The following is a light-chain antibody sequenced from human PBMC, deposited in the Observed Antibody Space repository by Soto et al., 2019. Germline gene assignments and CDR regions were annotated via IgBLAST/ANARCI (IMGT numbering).Light chain of an antibody. CDR1: QSISSW. CDR3: QQYNSYLT. V-gene: IGKV1-5*01. Sequence: DIQMTQSPSTLSASVGDRVTITCRASQSISSWLAWYQQKPGKAPKLLIYDASSLESGVPSRFSRSGSVTEFSLTISSLKPDDCATYYCQQYNSYLTFGQGTKVAVK. CDR2: DAS. J-gene: IGKJ1*01.